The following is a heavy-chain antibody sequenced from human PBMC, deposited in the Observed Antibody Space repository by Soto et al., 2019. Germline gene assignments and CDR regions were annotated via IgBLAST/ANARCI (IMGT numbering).Heavy chain of an antibody. Sequence: SQTLTLTSTVSGDPLSGCDYCWSWIRHAPGNGLEWIGDICYSGSTYHNPSLNSRTSMSVDTSKKQFSLTLTSVAAADTAVNDSAKKEIYIFGYWKQG. D-gene: IGHD4-4*01. CDR1: GDPLSGCDYC. J-gene: IGHJ4*02. V-gene: IGHV4-30-4*08. CDR2: ICYSGST. CDR3: AKKEIYIFGY.